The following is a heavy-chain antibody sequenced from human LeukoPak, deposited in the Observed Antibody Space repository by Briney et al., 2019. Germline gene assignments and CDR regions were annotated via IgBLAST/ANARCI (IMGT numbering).Heavy chain of an antibody. V-gene: IGHV3-21*01. CDR1: GFTFSRHW. J-gene: IGHJ4*02. CDR2: ISSSSSYI. CDR3: ARVPGDY. Sequence: GGSLRLSCAASGFTFSRHWMGWVRQAPGKGLEWVSSISSSSSYIYYADSVKGRFTISRDNAKNSLYLQMNSLRAEDTAVYYCARVPGDYWGQGTLVTVSS.